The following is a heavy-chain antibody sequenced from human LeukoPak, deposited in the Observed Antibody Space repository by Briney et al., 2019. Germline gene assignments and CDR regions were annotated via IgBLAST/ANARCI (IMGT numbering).Heavy chain of an antibody. Sequence: GGSLRLSCAASGFTFSSYGMHWVRQAPGKGLEWVAVIWYDGSNKYYADSVKGRFTISRDNSKNTLYLQMNSLRAEDTAVYYCARDLADYGSRGPCDYWGQGTLVTVSS. CDR2: IWYDGSNK. CDR1: GFTFSSYG. V-gene: IGHV3-33*01. D-gene: IGHD3-10*01. CDR3: ARDLADYGSRGPCDY. J-gene: IGHJ4*02.